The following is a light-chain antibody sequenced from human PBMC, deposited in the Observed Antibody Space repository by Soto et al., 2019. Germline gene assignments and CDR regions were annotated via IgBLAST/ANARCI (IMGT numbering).Light chain of an antibody. CDR2: GAY. J-gene: IGKJ5*01. Sequence: EIVMTQSPATLSVSPGERATLSCRASQSVRRNLAWYQQKPGQAPRLLIYGAYTRAAGVPARFSGSGSGTDFTLTISRLEPEDFAVYYCQQYGSSLTFGQGTRLEIK. CDR3: QQYGSSLT. V-gene: IGKV3-15*01. CDR1: QSVRRN.